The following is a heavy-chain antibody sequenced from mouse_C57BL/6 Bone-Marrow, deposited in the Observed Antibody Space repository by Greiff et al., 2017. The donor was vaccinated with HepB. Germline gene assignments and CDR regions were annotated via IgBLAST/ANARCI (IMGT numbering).Heavy chain of an antibody. Sequence: VQGVESGAELARPGASVKLSCKASGYTFTSYGISWVKQRTGQGLEWIGEIYPRSGNTYYNEKFKGKATLTVNKSSSTAYMELRSLTSEDSAVYYCARYYYGSSHWYFDVWGTGTTVTVSS. CDR1: GYTFTSYG. D-gene: IGHD1-1*01. J-gene: IGHJ1*03. CDR2: IYPRSGNT. V-gene: IGHV1-81*01. CDR3: ARYYYGSSHWYFDV.